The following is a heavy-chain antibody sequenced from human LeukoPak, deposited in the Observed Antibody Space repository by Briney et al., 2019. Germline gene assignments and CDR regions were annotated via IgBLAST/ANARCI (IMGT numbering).Heavy chain of an antibody. CDR2: INHSGST. J-gene: IGHJ3*02. CDR3: ARDTYDAFDI. Sequence: ASETLSLTCAVCGGSFSGYYWSWIRQPPGKGLEWIGEINHSGSTNYNPSLKSRVTISVDTSKNRFSLKLSSVTAADTAVYYCARDTYDAFDIWGQGTMVTVSS. CDR1: GGSFSGYY. V-gene: IGHV4-34*01. D-gene: IGHD2-2*02.